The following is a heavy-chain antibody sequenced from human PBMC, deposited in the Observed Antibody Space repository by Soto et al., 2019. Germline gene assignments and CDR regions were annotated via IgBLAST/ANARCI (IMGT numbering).Heavy chain of an antibody. CDR1: GYTFTTYW. J-gene: IGHJ6*02. CDR2: IYPGDSDS. CDR3: ARHKGYCSSTSCYGMDV. D-gene: IGHD2-15*01. Sequence: GESLKISCEGSGYTFTTYWVAWMRQMPGKGLEWVGSIYPGDSDSRYNPSAQGQVTISADRSISTAYLQWNSLKASDTAMYFCARHKGYCSSTSCYGMDVWGQGTTVTVSS. V-gene: IGHV5-51*01.